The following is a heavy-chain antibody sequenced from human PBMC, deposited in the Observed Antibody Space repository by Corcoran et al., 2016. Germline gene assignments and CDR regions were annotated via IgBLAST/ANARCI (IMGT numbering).Heavy chain of an antibody. Sequence: EVQLLETGGGVVQPGGSLRLSCAASVLTFSSYAMSWVRQAPGKGLEWVSAISGSGGSTYYADSVKGRFTISRANSKNTLYLQMNSLRAEDAAVYYCAKDKVGATLYYFDYWGQGTLVTVSS. CDR3: AKDKVGATLYYFDY. D-gene: IGHD1-26*01. CDR2: ISGSGGST. J-gene: IGHJ4*02. CDR1: VLTFSSYA. V-gene: IGHV3-23*01.